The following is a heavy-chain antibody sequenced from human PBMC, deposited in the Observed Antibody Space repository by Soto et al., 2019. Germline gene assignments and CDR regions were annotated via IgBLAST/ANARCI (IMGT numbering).Heavy chain of an antibody. CDR3: ARDSGYSYGFDY. J-gene: IGHJ4*02. D-gene: IGHD3-22*01. CDR1: GFSFSQYG. CDR2: ISSSGRSI. V-gene: IGHV3-21*06. Sequence: VGSVRLSCLVSGFSFSQYGMTWVRQAPGKGLEWVSFISSSGRSIDYADSVRGRFTISRDNANNVLYLQMDSLRVEDTALYFCARDSGYSYGFDYWGQGTPVTVSS.